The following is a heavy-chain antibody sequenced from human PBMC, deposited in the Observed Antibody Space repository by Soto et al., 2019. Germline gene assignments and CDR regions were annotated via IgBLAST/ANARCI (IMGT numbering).Heavy chain of an antibody. J-gene: IGHJ4*02. CDR3: VSWVSASFGS. D-gene: IGHD2-15*01. Sequence: PGAYLKISCAASRFTSGYHAMNWVRQAPGQGLEWVSTISSNGENTHYADSVKGRFFISSDNSSNTVALQMNSLRVEDTAREDVVSWVSASFGSWGQETLITLSS. CDR2: ISSNGENT. CDR1: RFTSGYHA. V-gene: IGHV3-23*01.